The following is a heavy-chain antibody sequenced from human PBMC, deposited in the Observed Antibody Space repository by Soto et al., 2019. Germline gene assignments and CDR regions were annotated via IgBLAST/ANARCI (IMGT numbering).Heavy chain of an antibody. CDR3: ARDDGVTTRDYYGMDV. J-gene: IGHJ6*02. CDR1: GYTFTSYG. V-gene: IGHV1-18*01. CDR2: ISTYNGKT. D-gene: IGHD4-17*01. Sequence: ASVKVSCKASGYTFTSYGISWVRQAPGQGLKRMGRISTYNGKTNYAQKLQGRVTITTDTSTSKAYMELRSLRSDDTAVYYCARDDGVTTRDYYGMDVGGQGTTVTVSS.